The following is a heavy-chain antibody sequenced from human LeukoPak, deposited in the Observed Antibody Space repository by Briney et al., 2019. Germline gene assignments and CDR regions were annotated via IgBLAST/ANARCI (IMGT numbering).Heavy chain of an antibody. CDR1: GLTFHNTW. CDR2: IISDGITT. V-gene: IGHV3-74*01. CDR3: AADGEYAFLV. D-gene: IGHD2/OR15-2a*01. J-gene: IGHJ3*01. Sequence: GGSLRLSCAASGLTFHNTWMHWIRQAPGKGLVWVSRIISDGITTTYADSVKGRFTISRDNAKNTLYLQMNSLRADDTAVYYCAADGEYAFLVWGQGTMVTVSS.